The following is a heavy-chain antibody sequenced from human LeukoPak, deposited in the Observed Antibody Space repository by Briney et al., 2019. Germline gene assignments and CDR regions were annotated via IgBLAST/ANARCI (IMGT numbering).Heavy chain of an antibody. Sequence: QPGGSLRLSCAASGFTFSSYAMHWVRQAPGKGLEWVAVISYDGSNKYYADSVKGRFTISRDNSKNTLYLQMNSLRAEDTAVYYCARVYYDILSHYYYYGMDVWGQGTTVTVS. D-gene: IGHD3-9*01. J-gene: IGHJ6*02. V-gene: IGHV3-30-3*01. CDR2: ISYDGSNK. CDR1: GFTFSSYA. CDR3: ARVYYDILSHYYYYGMDV.